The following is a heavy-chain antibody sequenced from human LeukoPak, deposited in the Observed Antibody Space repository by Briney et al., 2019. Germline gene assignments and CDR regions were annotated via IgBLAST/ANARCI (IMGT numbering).Heavy chain of an antibody. D-gene: IGHD1-26*01. V-gene: IGHV4-39*01. CDR2: IYYSGST. CDR3: ASGYQWELLRYYFDY. J-gene: IGHJ4*02. Sequence: KPSETLSLTCTVSGGSISSSSYYWGWIRQPPGKGLEWIGSIYYSGSTYYNPSLKSRVTISVDTSKNQFSLKLSSVTAADTAVYYCASGYQWELLRYYFDYWGQGALVTVSS. CDR1: GGSISSSSYY.